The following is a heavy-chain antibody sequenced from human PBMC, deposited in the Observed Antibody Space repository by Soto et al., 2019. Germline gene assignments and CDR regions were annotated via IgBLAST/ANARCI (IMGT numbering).Heavy chain of an antibody. CDR2: IWYDGSNK. CDR1: GFTFSSYG. D-gene: IGHD6-19*01. J-gene: IGHJ4*02. CDR3: ARGEPAVAGPEFDY. Sequence: GGSLRLSCAASGFTFSSYGMHWVRQAPGKGLEWVAVIWYDGSNKYYADSVKGRFTISRDNSKNTLYLQMNSLRAEDTAVYYCARGEPAVAGPEFDYWGQGTLVTVSS. V-gene: IGHV3-33*01.